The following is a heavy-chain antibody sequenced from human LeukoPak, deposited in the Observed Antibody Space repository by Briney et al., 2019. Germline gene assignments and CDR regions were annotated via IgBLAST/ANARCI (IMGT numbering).Heavy chain of an antibody. CDR3: ARDDTGVFDY. CDR2: ICYSGST. D-gene: IGHD5-18*01. V-gene: IGHV4-59*01. CDR1: GGSISSYY. Sequence: SETLSLTCTVSGGSISSYYWSWIRQPPGKGLEWIGYICYSGSTNYNPSLKSRVTISVDTSKNQFSLKLSSVTAADTAVYYCARDDTGVFDYWGQGTLVTVSS. J-gene: IGHJ4*02.